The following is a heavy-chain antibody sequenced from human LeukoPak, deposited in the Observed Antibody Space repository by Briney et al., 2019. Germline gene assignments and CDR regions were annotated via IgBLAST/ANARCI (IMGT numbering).Heavy chain of an antibody. CDR1: GYSISSGYF. J-gene: IGHJ4*02. D-gene: IGHD3-9*01. Sequence: SETLSLTCTVSGYSISSGYFWGWIRQPPGKGLEWIGTIYNSGSTYYNASLESRVTISVDTSKNQFSLKLTSVTAADTAVYFCARGEDFERYYLAYWGQGTLVTVSS. V-gene: IGHV4-38-2*02. CDR3: ARGEDFERYYLAY. CDR2: IYNSGST.